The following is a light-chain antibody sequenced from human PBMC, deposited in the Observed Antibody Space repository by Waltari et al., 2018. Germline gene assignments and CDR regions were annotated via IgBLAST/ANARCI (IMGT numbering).Light chain of an antibody. V-gene: IGKV1-5*03. CDR2: KAS. CDR1: QSIDDW. Sequence: DIQMTQSPSTLSASVGDRVTIACRASQSIDDWLAWYQQKPRKAPNLVIYKASFLIRGVLSRFSGSGSETDFTLTINSLPPDDLAPYCCQHYSTSPLTFGGGTKLEI. J-gene: IGKJ4*01. CDR3: QHYSTSPLT.